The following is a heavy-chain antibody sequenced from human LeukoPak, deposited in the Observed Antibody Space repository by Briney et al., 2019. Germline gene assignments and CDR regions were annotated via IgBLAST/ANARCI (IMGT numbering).Heavy chain of an antibody. CDR1: GGSISSGGYY. Sequence: PSETLSLTCTVSGGSISSGGYYWSWIRQHPGKGLEWIGYIYYSGSTYYNPSLKSRVTISVDTSKNQFSLKLSSVTAADTAVYYCARGRPYSGGYHLDYWGRGILVTVSA. D-gene: IGHD1-26*01. J-gene: IGHJ4*02. V-gene: IGHV4-31*03. CDR3: ARGRPYSGGYHLDY. CDR2: IYYSGST.